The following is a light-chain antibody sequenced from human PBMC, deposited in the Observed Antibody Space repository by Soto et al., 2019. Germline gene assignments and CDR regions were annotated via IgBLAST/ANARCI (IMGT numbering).Light chain of an antibody. J-gene: IGKJ4*01. V-gene: IGKV3-20*01. CDR2: EAS. Sequence: EFVLTQAPGTLSLSPGERATLSYRASQTLRNNYLAWYQQKPGQAPRLLIYEASSRDTGIPDRFSGGGSGTDFTLTISRLEPEDFAVYYCQQFSSYPLTFGGGTKVDIK. CDR3: QQFSSYPLT. CDR1: QTLRNNY.